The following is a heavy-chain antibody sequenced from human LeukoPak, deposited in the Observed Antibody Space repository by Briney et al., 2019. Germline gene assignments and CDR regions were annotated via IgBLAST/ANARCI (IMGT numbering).Heavy chain of an antibody. CDR1: GYNFATAW. D-gene: IGHD4-23*01. Sequence: GESLKISCKASGYNFATAWIAWVRQMPGKGLEWMGIVYPGDSDSKYNPSFQGHVTISADKPITTAYLKWASLKASDTAIYYCARHGRWELDYWGQGTLVSVSS. V-gene: IGHV5-51*01. J-gene: IGHJ4*02. CDR3: ARHGRWELDY. CDR2: VYPGDSDS.